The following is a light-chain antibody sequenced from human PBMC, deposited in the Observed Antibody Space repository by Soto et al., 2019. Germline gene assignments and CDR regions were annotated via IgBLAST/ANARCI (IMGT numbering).Light chain of an antibody. CDR2: GAS. CDR3: QQYNNWPPGEVT. V-gene: IGKV3-15*01. CDR1: QSVSSD. Sequence: EIVMTQSPATLSVSPGERATLSCRASQSVSSDLAWYQQKPGQAPRLLIYGASTRATGIPARFSGSGSGTEFTRTISSLQSEDFAVYYCQQYNNWPPGEVTFGPGTKVDIK. J-gene: IGKJ3*01.